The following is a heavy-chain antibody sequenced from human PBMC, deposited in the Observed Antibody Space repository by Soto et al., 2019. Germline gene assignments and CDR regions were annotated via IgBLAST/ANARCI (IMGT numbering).Heavy chain of an antibody. CDR1: GYAFTGYY. V-gene: IGHV1-2*02. D-gene: IGHD2-2*02. CDR2: INPNSGGT. J-gene: IGHJ6*01. CDR3: ARVLGRCSSTSCYSSYYYYGMDV. Sequence: WGSVKGSCKACGYAFTGYYMHWVRQAPGQGLEWTGWINPNSGGTNYAQKFQGRVTMTRDTSISTAYMELSRLRSDETAVYYCARVLGRCSSTSCYSSYYYYGMDVWGQGTTVTVSS.